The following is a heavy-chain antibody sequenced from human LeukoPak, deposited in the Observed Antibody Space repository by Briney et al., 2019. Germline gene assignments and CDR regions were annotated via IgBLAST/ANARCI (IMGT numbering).Heavy chain of an antibody. Sequence: PSQTLSLTCTVSGGSISSGGYYWSWIRQHPGKGLEWIGYIYYSGSTNYNPSLESRVTISVDTSKNQFSLKLSSVTAADTAVYYCARDQDWDLQSLRYFDYWGQGTLVTVSS. J-gene: IGHJ4*02. V-gene: IGHV4-31*03. CDR2: IYYSGST. CDR1: GGSISSGGYY. D-gene: IGHD1-26*01. CDR3: ARDQDWDLQSLRYFDY.